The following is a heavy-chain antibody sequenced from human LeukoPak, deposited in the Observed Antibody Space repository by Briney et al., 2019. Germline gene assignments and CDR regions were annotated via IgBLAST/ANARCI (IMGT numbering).Heavy chain of an antibody. V-gene: IGHV4-59*01. Sequence: SETLSLTRSVSGGSISTYYWSWIRQLPGKGLEWIGYIYYTGTTNYNPSLRSRVTISVDTSRNQFSLRLSSVTAADTAVYYCAREDPQTTVPEGMDVWGHGTTVIVSS. J-gene: IGHJ6*02. CDR2: IYYTGTT. CDR3: AREDPQTTVPEGMDV. CDR1: GGSISTYY. D-gene: IGHD4-17*01.